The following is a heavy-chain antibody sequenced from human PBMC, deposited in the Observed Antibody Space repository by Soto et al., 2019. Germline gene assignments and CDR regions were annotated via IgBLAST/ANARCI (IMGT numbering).Heavy chain of an antibody. J-gene: IGHJ6*02. CDR1: GFTFSSYA. CDR3: AKDRDGAAAGPTKFYGMDV. Sequence: EVQLLESGGGLVQPGGSLRLSCAASGFTFSSYAMSWVRQAPGKGLEWVSVISGSGDSTYYADSVRGRFTISRDNSKNPLYLQMNSLRAEDTAVYNCAKDRDGAAAGPTKFYGMDVWGQGTTVTVSS. V-gene: IGHV3-23*01. CDR2: ISGSGDST. D-gene: IGHD6-13*01.